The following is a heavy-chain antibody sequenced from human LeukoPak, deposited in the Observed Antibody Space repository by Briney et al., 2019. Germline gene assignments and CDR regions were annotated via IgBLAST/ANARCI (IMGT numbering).Heavy chain of an antibody. CDR3: ARVNRRDCSSTSCYQGPHFDY. CDR1: GGSISSGDYY. D-gene: IGHD2-2*01. V-gene: IGHV4-30-4*01. Sequence: SETLSLTCTVSGGSISSGDYYWSWIRQPPGKGLEWIGYIYYSGSTYYNPSLKSRVTISVDTSKNQFSLKLSSVTAADTAVYYCARVNRRDCSSTSCYQGPHFDYWGQGTLVTVSS. CDR2: IYYSGST. J-gene: IGHJ4*02.